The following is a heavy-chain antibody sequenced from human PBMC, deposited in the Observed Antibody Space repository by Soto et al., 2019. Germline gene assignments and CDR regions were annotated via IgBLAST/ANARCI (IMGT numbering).Heavy chain of an antibody. J-gene: IGHJ3*02. CDR3: ARLLGQRAFVS. Sequence: SGPTLVNPTQTLTLTCTFSGFSLSTSGMRVSWIRQPPGKALEWLARIDWDDDKFYSTSLKTRLTISKDTSKNQVVLTMTNMDPVDTATNYGARLLGQRAFVSWDQGTIVTVSS. CDR2: IDWDDDK. V-gene: IGHV2-70*04. CDR1: GFSLSTSGMR. D-gene: IGHD6-25*01.